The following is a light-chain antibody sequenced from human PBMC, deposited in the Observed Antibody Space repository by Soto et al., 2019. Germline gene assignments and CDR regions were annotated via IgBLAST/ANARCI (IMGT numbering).Light chain of an antibody. V-gene: IGLV2-23*01. CDR2: EGS. CDR3: CSYAGSSTYV. CDR1: SSDVGSYNL. J-gene: IGLJ1*01. Sequence: QSVLTPPASVSGSTGLSITISCTGTSSDVGSYNLVSWYQQHPGKAPKLMIYEGSKRPSGVSNRFSGSKSGNTASLTISGLQAEDEADYYCCSYAGSSTYVFGTGTKVTVL.